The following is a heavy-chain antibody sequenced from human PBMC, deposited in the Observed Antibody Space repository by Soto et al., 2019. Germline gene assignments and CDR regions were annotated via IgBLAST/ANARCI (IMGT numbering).Heavy chain of an antibody. CDR1: GGSISSYY. CDR3: ARLTGGDAFDI. D-gene: IGHD7-27*01. V-gene: IGHV4-59*01. J-gene: IGHJ3*02. CDR2: IYYSGST. Sequence: PSETLSLTCTVSGGSISSYYWSWIRQPPGKGLEWIGYIYYSGSTNYNPSLKSRVTISVDTSKSQFSLKLSSVTAADTAVYYCARLTGGDAFDIWGQGTMVTVSS.